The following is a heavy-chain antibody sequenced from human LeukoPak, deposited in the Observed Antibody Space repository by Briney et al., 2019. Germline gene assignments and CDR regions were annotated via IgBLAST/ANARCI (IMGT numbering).Heavy chain of an antibody. CDR1: GFTFSSYS. CDR2: ISAISSSST. J-gene: IGHJ6*03. CDR3: ARDPYSGNYGNYYYYYMDV. V-gene: IGHV3-48*04. Sequence: GGSLRLSCAASGFTFSSYSMNWVRQAPGKGLEWVSYISAISSSSTYYADSVKGRFTISRDNAKNSLYLQMSSLSPDDTAVYFCARDPYSGNYGNYYYYYMDVWGKGTTVTISS. D-gene: IGHD1-26*01.